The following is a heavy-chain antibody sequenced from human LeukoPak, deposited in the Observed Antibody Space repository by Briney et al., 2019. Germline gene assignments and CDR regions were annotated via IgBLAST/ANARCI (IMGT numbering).Heavy chain of an antibody. Sequence: PSETLSLTCTVSGGSISSYYWSWIRQPPGKGLEWIGYIYYSGSTNYNPSLKSRVTISVDTSKNQFSLKLSSVTAADTAVYYCAGRSYSSYYYYMDVWGKGTTVAVSS. CDR3: AGRSYSSYYYYMDV. CDR1: GGSISSYY. D-gene: IGHD3-10*01. J-gene: IGHJ6*03. CDR2: IYYSGST. V-gene: IGHV4-59*08.